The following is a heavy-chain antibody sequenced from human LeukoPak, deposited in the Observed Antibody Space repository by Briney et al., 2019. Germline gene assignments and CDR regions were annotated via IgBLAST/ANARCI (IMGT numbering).Heavy chain of an antibody. Sequence: ASVKVSCKASGYIFSDYYMHWVRQAPGQGLEWMGWISPNGGGTNYAQKFQGRVTMTRDRSISTVHMDLSRLTYDDTAVYYCARDKGPRREDYWGQGTLVTVSS. CDR1: GYIFSDYY. CDR3: ARDKGPRREDY. D-gene: IGHD1-26*01. J-gene: IGHJ4*02. V-gene: IGHV1-2*02. CDR2: ISPNGGGT.